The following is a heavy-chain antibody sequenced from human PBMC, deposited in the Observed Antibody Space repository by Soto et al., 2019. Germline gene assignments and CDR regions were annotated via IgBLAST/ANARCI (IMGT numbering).Heavy chain of an antibody. V-gene: IGHV3-23*01. CDR2: TSGSGGSR. Sequence: GSMRLSCAASGFTFNSYAMSWVRQAPGKGLEWVSVTSGSGGSRYYADSAKGRFTISRDNSKNTLYLQMNSLRAEDTAVYYCAKAGYCTNGVCYLYYFDYWGQGTLVTVSS. CDR1: GFTFNSYA. D-gene: IGHD2-8*01. J-gene: IGHJ4*02. CDR3: AKAGYCTNGVCYLYYFDY.